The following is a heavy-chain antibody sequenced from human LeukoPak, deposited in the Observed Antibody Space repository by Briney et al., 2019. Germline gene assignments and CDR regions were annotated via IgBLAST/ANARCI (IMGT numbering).Heavy chain of an antibody. Sequence: PSETLSLTCAVYGGSFSSYYWSWIRQPPGKGLEWIGYIYYSGSTNYNPSLKSRVTISVDTSKNQFSLKLSSVTAADTAVYYCARHSAYDFWSGYYYYGMDVWGQGTTVTVSS. CDR3: ARHSAYDFWSGYYYYGMDV. V-gene: IGHV4-59*08. D-gene: IGHD3-3*01. J-gene: IGHJ6*02. CDR1: GGSFSSYY. CDR2: IYYSGST.